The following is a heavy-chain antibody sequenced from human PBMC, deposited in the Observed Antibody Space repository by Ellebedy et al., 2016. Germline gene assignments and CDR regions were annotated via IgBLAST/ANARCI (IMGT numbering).Heavy chain of an antibody. CDR3: VRVAIGGWHLDY. D-gene: IGHD6-19*01. Sequence: ASVKVSCKASGYTFTSYGISWVRQAPGQGLEWMGWISAYNGHTNYAQKLQGRVTMTTDTSTSTAYMDLRSLRPDDTAVYYCVRVAIGGWHLDYWGQGTPVTVSS. CDR2: ISAYNGHT. J-gene: IGHJ4*02. V-gene: IGHV1-18*01. CDR1: GYTFTSYG.